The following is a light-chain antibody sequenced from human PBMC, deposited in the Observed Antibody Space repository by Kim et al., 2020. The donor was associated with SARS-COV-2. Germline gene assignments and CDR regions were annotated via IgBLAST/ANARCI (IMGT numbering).Light chain of an antibody. CDR2: AAS. J-gene: IGKJ5*01. CDR1: QDINNH. CDR3: LQHSTFPIT. Sequence: ASVGDRVTITCRASQDINNHLGWYPQKPGKAPKRLIYAASSLQSGVPSRFSGSGSGTEFTLTISSLQPEDFATYYCLQHSTFPITFGQGTRLEIK. V-gene: IGKV1-17*01.